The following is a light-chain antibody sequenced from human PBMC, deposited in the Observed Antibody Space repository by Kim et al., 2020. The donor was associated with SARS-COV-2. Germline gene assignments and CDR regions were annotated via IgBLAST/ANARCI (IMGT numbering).Light chain of an antibody. J-gene: IGKJ1*01. CDR1: EGIRNY. V-gene: IGKV1-16*02. Sequence: ASVGDRVTITCRASEGIRNYLAWYQQKPGRAPKSLIYEASSLESGVPSKFSGSGSGTEFTLTISSLQPEDVGTYYCLQYNSYPWTFGQGTKVDIK. CDR3: LQYNSYPWT. CDR2: EAS.